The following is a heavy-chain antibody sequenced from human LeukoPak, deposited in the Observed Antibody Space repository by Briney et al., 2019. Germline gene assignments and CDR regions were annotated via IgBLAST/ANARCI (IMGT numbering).Heavy chain of an antibody. CDR1: GYSFTSYW. CDR3: VAALVSDYDSSGYYHLFDY. J-gene: IGHJ4*02. V-gene: IGHV5-51*01. CDR2: IYPGDSDT. Sequence: GESLKISCKGSGYSFTSYWIGWVRQMPGKGLEWMGIIYPGDSDTRYSPSFQGQVTISADKSISTAYLQWSSLKASDTAMYYCVAALVSDYDSSGYYHLFDYWGQGTLVTVSS. D-gene: IGHD3-22*01.